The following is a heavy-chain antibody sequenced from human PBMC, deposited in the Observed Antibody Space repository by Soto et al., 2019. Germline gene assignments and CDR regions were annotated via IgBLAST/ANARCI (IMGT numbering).Heavy chain of an antibody. CDR1: GYTFTSYD. V-gene: IGHV1-8*01. CDR2: MNPNSGNT. CDR3: ARLYYYYMDV. Sequence: ASVKVSCKASGYTFTSYDINWVRQATGQGLEWMGWMNPNSGNTGNAQKFQGRVTMTRNTSISTAYMELSSLRSEDTAVYYCARLYYYYMDVWGKGTTVTVSS. J-gene: IGHJ6*03.